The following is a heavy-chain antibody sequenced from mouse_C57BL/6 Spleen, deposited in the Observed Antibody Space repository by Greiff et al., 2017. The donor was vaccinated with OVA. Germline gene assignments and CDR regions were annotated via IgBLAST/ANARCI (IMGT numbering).Heavy chain of an antibody. J-gene: IGHJ1*03. Sequence: VQLKESGAELVKPGASVKMSCKASGYTFTTYPIEWMKQNHGKSLEWIGNFHPYNDDTKYNEKFKGKATLTVEKSSSTVYLELSRLTSDDSAVYYCARSYDFNWYFDVWGTGTTVTVSS. CDR3: ARSYDFNWYFDV. V-gene: IGHV1-47*01. CDR1: GYTFTTYP. D-gene: IGHD2-4*01. CDR2: FHPYNDDT.